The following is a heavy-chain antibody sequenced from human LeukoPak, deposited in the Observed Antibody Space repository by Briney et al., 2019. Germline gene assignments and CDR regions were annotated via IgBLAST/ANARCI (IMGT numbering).Heavy chain of an antibody. CDR1: GFTFSSYW. J-gene: IGHJ4*02. CDR3: ARGTIAASGYYYFDY. Sequence: GGSLRLSCAASGFTFSSYWMSWVRQAPGKGLEWVANIKQDGSEKYYVDSVKGRFTISRDNARNSLYLQMNSLRAEDTAVYYCARGTIAASGYYYFDYWGQGTQVTVSS. D-gene: IGHD6-13*01. V-gene: IGHV3-7*04. CDR2: IKQDGSEK.